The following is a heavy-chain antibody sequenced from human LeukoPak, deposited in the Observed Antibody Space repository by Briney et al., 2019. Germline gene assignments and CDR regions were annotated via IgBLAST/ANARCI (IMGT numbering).Heavy chain of an antibody. Sequence: GGSLRLSCAASGCTFDDYGMSWVRQAPGKGLEWVSGINWNGGSTGYADSVKGRFTISRDNAKNSLYLQMNSLRAEDTALYYCARGNYGDGGPIYYYYYYYMDVWGKGTTVTVSS. J-gene: IGHJ6*03. CDR3: ARGNYGDGGPIYYYYYYYMDV. V-gene: IGHV3-20*04. CDR1: GCTFDDYG. D-gene: IGHD4-17*01. CDR2: INWNGGST.